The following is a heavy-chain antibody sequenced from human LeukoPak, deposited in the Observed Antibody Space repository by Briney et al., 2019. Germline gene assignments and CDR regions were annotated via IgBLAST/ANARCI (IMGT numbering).Heavy chain of an antibody. Sequence: SVKVSCKASGGTFSSYAISWVRQAPGQGLEWMGGIIPIFGTANYAQKFQGRVTITADESTSTAYMELSSLRSEDTAVYYCARTIVVVPAAIRPNYDFWSGSYYFDYWGQGTLVTVSS. V-gene: IGHV1-69*13. CDR1: GGTFSSYA. J-gene: IGHJ4*02. D-gene: IGHD2-2*01. CDR2: IIPIFGTA. CDR3: ARTIVVVPAAIRPNYDFWSGSYYFDY.